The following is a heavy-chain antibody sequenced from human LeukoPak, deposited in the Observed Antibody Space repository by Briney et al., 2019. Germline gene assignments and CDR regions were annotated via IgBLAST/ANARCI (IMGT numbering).Heavy chain of an antibody. D-gene: IGHD1-14*01. CDR3: ARGPVRPSISRPEGLYYYYYMDV. CDR1: GGSFSGYY. Sequence: PSETLSLTCAVYGGSFSGYYWSWIRQPPGKGLEWIGEINHSGSTNYNPSLKSRVTISVDTSKNQFSLKLSSVTAADTAVYYCARGPVRPSISRPEGLYYYYYMDVWGKGTTVTVSS. CDR2: INHSGST. V-gene: IGHV4-34*01. J-gene: IGHJ6*03.